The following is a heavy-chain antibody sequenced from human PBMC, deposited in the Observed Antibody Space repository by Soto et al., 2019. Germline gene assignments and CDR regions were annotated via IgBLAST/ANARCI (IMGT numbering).Heavy chain of an antibody. V-gene: IGHV1-24*01. CDR3: ASVGLGLWSGYYPRSFAY. D-gene: IGHD3-3*01. CDR2: FDPEDGET. J-gene: IGHJ4*02. CDR1: GYTLTELS. Sequence: ASVKVSCKVSGYTLTELSMHWVRQAPGKGHEWMGGFDPEDGETIYAQKFQGRVTMTEDTSTDTAYMELSSLRSEDTAVYYCASVGLGLWSGYYPRSFAYWGQGTLVTVSS.